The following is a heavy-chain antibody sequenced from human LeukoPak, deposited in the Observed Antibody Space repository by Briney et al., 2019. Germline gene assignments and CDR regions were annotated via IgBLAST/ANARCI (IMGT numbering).Heavy chain of an antibody. CDR2: INHSGST. V-gene: IGHV4-34*01. CDR1: GGSFSGYY. J-gene: IGHJ6*04. Sequence: TSETLSVTCAVYGGSFSGYYWSWIRQPPGKGLEWIGEINHSGSTNYNPSLKSRVTISVDTSKNQFSLKLSSVTAADTAVYYCARGYSLGGGVLSNYYYYYGMDVWGKGTTVTVSS. CDR3: ARGYSLGGGVLSNYYYYYGMDV. D-gene: IGHD3-16*01.